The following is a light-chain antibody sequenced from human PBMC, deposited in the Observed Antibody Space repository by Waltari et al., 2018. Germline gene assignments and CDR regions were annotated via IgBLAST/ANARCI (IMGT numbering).Light chain of an antibody. CDR2: DDS. J-gene: IGLJ2*01. CDR3: QSYDSGLNGLF. CDR1: CSKLGSPYN. Sequence: QSVLTQPPSVSGATGQRVTISRTGSCSKLGSPYNVPWYQQVPGRAPKLLIYDDSHRPSRVPDRFSGSKSGTSASLAITGLHAEDEAEYFCQSYDSGLNGLFFGGGTKVTVL. V-gene: IGLV1-40*01.